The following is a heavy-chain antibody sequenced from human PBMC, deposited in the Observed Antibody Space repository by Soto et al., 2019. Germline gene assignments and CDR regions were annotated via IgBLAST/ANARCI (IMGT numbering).Heavy chain of an antibody. CDR3: ARDPFFDY. V-gene: IGHV4-59*02. CDR1: GGSVSNYY. J-gene: IGHJ4*02. Sequence: QVQLQESGPGLVKPSETLSLTCTVYGGSVSNYYWSWIRQPPGKRLEWIGYIYFTGTTNYNPSLKSRVTISVDTSKNQFSLKLSSVTAADTAVYYCARDPFFDYWGRGALGTVSS. CDR2: IYFTGTT.